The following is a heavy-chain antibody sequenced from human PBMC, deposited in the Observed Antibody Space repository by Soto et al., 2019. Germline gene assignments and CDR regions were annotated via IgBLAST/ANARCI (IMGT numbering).Heavy chain of an antibody. D-gene: IGHD5-18*01. CDR1: GFTFSSYE. CDR2: ISSSGSKI. Sequence: EVQLVESGGGLVQPGGSLRLSCAASGFTFSSYEMNWVRQAPGKGLEWVSYISSSGSKIYYADSVKGRFTISRDNAKNSLYMEMNSLRAEDTAVYYCARWIQLWYYFDYWGQGTLVTVSS. V-gene: IGHV3-48*03. CDR3: ARWIQLWYYFDY. J-gene: IGHJ4*02.